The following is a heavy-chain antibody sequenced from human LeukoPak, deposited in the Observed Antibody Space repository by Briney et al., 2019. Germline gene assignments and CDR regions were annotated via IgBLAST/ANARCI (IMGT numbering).Heavy chain of an antibody. CDR2: IYSGDSQT. CDR1: GYSFKYW. Sequence: GESQKISCKGSGYSFKYWIGWVRQMPGKGLEWMGIIYSGDSQTKYSPSFQGRVTISIDNSITTAYLQWSSLEASDTAMYYCASARHGDFVWDYWGQGTLVTVSS. J-gene: IGHJ4*02. CDR3: ASARHGDFVWDY. V-gene: IGHV5-51*01. D-gene: IGHD4-17*01.